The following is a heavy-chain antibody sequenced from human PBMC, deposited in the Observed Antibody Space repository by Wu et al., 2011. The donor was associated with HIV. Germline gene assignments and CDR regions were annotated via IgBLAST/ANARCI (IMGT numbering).Heavy chain of an antibody. CDR3: ARDRSQGDGSGDNYFHGMDV. V-gene: IGHV1-69*05. Sequence: VQRGAVWGWGEEGWVLGEGLLQGLWSQLQHLCYQLGATGPGQRPEWMGGVTPVFGTTSYAQDFQDRLTITTDESTTTAFMEFSSLRLDDTAVYYCARDRSQGDGSGDNYFHGMDVWGQGTAVTVSS. J-gene: IGHJ6*02. CDR1: SQLQHLC. CDR2: VTPVFGTT. D-gene: IGHD3-10*01.